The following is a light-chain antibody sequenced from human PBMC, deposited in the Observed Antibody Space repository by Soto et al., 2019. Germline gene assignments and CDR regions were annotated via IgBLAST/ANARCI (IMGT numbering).Light chain of an antibody. Sequence: IQMTHSTSSLSTSVLDRVTITCRASQSIASYLNWYQQRPGKAPKLPIHAASTLQSGVPSRFSGSGSETELTITISRLQPDDFATYFCHYRDFGQGTRREIK. CDR1: QSIASY. V-gene: IGKV1-39*01. J-gene: IGKJ5*01. CDR3: HYRD. CDR2: AAS.